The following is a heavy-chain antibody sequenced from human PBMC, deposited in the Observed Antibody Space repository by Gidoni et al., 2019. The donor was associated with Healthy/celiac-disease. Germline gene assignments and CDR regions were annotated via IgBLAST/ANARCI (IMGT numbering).Heavy chain of an antibody. V-gene: IGHV3-23*01. CDR3: AKGEGVLWFGELLLDY. CDR2: ISVSGVSP. D-gene: IGHD3-10*01. J-gene: IGHJ4*02. CDR1: GVTFSSYA. Sequence: EVQLLESGGGLVQPGGSLRLACAASGVTFSSYAMSWVRQAPGKGLEWVSAISVSGVSPYYADSVKGRFTISRDNSKNTLYLQMNSLRAEDTAVYYCAKGEGVLWFGELLLDYWGQGTLVTVSS.